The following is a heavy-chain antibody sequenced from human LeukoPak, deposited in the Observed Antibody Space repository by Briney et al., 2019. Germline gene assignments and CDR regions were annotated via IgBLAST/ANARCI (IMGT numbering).Heavy chain of an antibody. D-gene: IGHD4-17*01. V-gene: IGHV4-34*01. CDR2: INHSGST. CDR1: GGSFSGYY. CDR3: ARGTRTTVTYYFDY. J-gene: IGHJ4*02. Sequence: SETLSLTCAVYGGSFSGYYWSWIRQPPGKGLEWIGEINHSGSTNYNPSLKSRVTISEDTSKNQFCLKLSSVTAADTAVYYCARGTRTTVTYYFDYWGQGTLVTVSS.